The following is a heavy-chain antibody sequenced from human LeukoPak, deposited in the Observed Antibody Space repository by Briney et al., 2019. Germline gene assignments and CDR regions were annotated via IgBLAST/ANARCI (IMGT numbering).Heavy chain of an antibody. J-gene: IGHJ3*02. Sequence: GGSLRLSCAASGFTFSTAWMTWVRQAPGKGLEWVAVISYDGSNKYYADSVKGRFTISRDNSKNTLYLQMNSLRAEDTAVYYCAREDYYDSLDAFDIWGQGTMVTVSS. CDR3: AREDYYDSLDAFDI. CDR1: GFTFSTAW. V-gene: IGHV3-30-3*01. CDR2: ISYDGSNK. D-gene: IGHD3-22*01.